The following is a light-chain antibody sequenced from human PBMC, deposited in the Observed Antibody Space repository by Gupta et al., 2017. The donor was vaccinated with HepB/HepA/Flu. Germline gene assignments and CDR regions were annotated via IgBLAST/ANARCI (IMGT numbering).Light chain of an antibody. Sequence: EIVLTQSPGTLSLSPGESATLSCRASQSVSSSYLAWYQQKPGQAPRLLIYGASSRATGIPDRISGSGSGTDFTLTISRLEPEDFAVYYCQQYGSSLWTFGQGTKVEIK. CDR3: QQYGSSLWT. CDR2: GAS. J-gene: IGKJ1*01. CDR1: QSVSSSY. V-gene: IGKV3-20*01.